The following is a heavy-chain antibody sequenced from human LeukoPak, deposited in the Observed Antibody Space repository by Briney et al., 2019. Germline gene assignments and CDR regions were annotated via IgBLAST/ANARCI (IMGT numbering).Heavy chain of an antibody. CDR3: ARGPSGASGHDY. CDR1: GVAISSYY. V-gene: IGHV4-59*01. J-gene: IGHJ4*02. CDR2: FYDSGTT. Sequence: PSETLSLTCAVSGVAISSYYWSWIRQSPGKGLEWIGHFYDSGTTQYNPSLKSRVTISVDTSKNQFSLKLNSVTAADTAVYYCARGPSGASGHDYWGQGTLVTVSS. D-gene: IGHD3-10*01.